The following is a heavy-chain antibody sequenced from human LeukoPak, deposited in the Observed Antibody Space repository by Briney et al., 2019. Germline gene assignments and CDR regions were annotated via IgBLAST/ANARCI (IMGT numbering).Heavy chain of an antibody. CDR1: GFTFSSYA. Sequence: GGSLRLSCAASGFTFSSYAMSWVRQAPGKGLERVSAISGSGGSTYYADSVKGRFTISRDNSKNTLYLQMNSLRAEDTAVYYCAKDMSSDYYDSSGYPGPDAFDIWGQGTMVTVSS. V-gene: IGHV3-23*01. D-gene: IGHD3-22*01. J-gene: IGHJ3*02. CDR2: ISGSGGST. CDR3: AKDMSSDYYDSSGYPGPDAFDI.